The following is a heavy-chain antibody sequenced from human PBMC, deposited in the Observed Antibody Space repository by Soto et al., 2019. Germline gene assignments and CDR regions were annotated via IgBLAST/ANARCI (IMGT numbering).Heavy chain of an antibody. CDR2: ISAYNGNT. D-gene: IGHD3-3*01. Sequence: GASVKVSCKASGYTFTSYGISWVRQAPGQGLEWMGWISAYNGNTNYAQKLQGRVTMTTDTSTSTAYMELRSLRSDDTAVYYCARDSIFGVVTGYYYYYYMDVWGKGTTVTVSS. V-gene: IGHV1-18*01. CDR1: GYTFTSYG. CDR3: ARDSIFGVVTGYYYYYYMDV. J-gene: IGHJ6*03.